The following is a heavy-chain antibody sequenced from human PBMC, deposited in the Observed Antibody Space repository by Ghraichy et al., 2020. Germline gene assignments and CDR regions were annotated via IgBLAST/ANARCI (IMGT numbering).Heavy chain of an antibody. CDR2: IYSGGST. V-gene: IGHV3-66*01. Sequence: GGSLRLSCAASGFTVSSNYMSWVRQAPGKGLEWVSVIYSGGSTYYADSVKGRFTISRDNSKNTLYLQMNSLRAEDTAVYYCARYQPPTWYYYDSSPRGGYFDYWGQGTLVTVSS. CDR1: GFTVSSNY. J-gene: IGHJ4*02. D-gene: IGHD3-22*01. CDR3: ARYQPPTWYYYDSSPRGGYFDY.